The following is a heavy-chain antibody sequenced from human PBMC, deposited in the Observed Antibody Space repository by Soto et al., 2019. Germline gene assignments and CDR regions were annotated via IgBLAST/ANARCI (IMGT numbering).Heavy chain of an antibody. Sequence: GGSLRLSCAASGFTFSSYGMHWVRQAPGKGLEWVAVISYDGSNKYYADSVKGRFTISRDNSKNTLYLQMNSLRAEDTAVYYCAKDRFYEWGIVGATDGMDVWGQGTTVTVSS. J-gene: IGHJ6*02. CDR1: GFTFSSYG. V-gene: IGHV3-30*18. CDR3: AKDRFYEWGIVGATDGMDV. D-gene: IGHD1-26*01. CDR2: ISYDGSNK.